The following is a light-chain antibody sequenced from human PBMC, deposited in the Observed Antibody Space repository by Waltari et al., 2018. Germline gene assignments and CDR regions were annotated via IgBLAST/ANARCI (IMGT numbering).Light chain of an antibody. Sequence: QSALTQPASVSGSPGQSITIPCTGTSSAVGNYKRVSWYQQHPGKAPKLMIYAGSKRPSGVPDRFSGSKSGDMASLTISGLQPEDEAEYFCSSYAGSSKGVFGGGTKVTVL. J-gene: IGLJ2*01. CDR3: SSYAGSSKGV. CDR2: AGS. V-gene: IGLV2-23*01. CDR1: SSAVGNYKR.